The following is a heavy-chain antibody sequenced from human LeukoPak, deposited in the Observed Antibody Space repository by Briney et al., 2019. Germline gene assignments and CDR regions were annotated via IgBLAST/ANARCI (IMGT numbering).Heavy chain of an antibody. CDR1: GFTFSSYS. D-gene: IGHD6-19*01. Sequence: RTGGSLRLSCAASGFTFSSYSMNWVRQAPGKGLEWVSVIYSGGSTYYADSVKGRFTISRDNSKNTLYLQMNSLRAEDTAVYYCARDIPLAVGSGWSDYWGQGTLVTVSS. CDR3: ARDIPLAVGSGWSDY. J-gene: IGHJ4*02. CDR2: IYSGGST. V-gene: IGHV3-53*01.